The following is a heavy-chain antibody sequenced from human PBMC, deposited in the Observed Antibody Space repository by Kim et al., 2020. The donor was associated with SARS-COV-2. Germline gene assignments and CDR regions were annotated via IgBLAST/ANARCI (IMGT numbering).Heavy chain of an antibody. CDR1: GDSVSSSSSF. CDR2: IYHTGST. Sequence: SETLSLTCTVSGDSVSSSSSFWSWIRQPPGKGLEWIGYIYHTGSTNYNPSLRSRVTISVDTSKNQFSLKLNSVTAGDTAVYYCTRLFRYFDYWGPGSLVT. CDR3: TRLFRYFDY. J-gene: IGHJ4*02. D-gene: IGHD2-21*01. V-gene: IGHV4-61*01.